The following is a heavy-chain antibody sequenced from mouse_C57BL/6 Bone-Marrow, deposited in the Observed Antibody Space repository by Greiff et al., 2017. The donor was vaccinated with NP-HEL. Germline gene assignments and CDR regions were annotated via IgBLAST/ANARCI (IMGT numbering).Heavy chain of an antibody. CDR1: GYTFTDYY. J-gene: IGHJ2*01. D-gene: IGHD2-5*01. V-gene: IGHV1-22*01. CDR2: INPNNGGT. CDR3: ASANYSNYGC. Sequence: EVQLQQSGPELVKPGASVTLSCKASGYTFTDYYMHWVKQSHGKSLEWIGYINPNNGGTSYNQKFKGKATLTVNKSSSTAYMELRSLTSEDSAVYNCASANYSNYGCWGKGATLAVAS.